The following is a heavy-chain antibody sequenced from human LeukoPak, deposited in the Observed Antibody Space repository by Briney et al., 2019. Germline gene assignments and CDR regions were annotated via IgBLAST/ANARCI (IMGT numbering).Heavy chain of an antibody. CDR2: INSDGSST. D-gene: IGHD3-10*01. V-gene: IGHV3-74*01. CDR1: GFTFSSYW. Sequence: GGSLRLSCAASGFTFSSYWMHWVRQAPGKGLVWVSRINSDGSSTSYADSVKGRFTISRDNAKNTLYLQMNSLRAEDTAVYYCVGDYRSGPFDYWGQGTLVTVSS. CDR3: VGDYRSGPFDY. J-gene: IGHJ4*02.